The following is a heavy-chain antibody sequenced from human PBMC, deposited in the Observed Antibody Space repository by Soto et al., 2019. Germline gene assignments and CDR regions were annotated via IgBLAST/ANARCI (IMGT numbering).Heavy chain of an antibody. CDR2: MNPNSGNT. D-gene: IGHD2-21*01. CDR3: ASIFPINLDAFAI. Sequence: ASVKVSCKASGYTFTSYDINWVRQATGQGLEWMGWMNPNSGNTGYAQKFQGRVTMTRNTSISTACVELSSLRSEDTAVYYCASIFPINLDAFAIWGQGTTVTVSS. CDR1: GYTFTSYD. V-gene: IGHV1-8*01. J-gene: IGHJ3*02.